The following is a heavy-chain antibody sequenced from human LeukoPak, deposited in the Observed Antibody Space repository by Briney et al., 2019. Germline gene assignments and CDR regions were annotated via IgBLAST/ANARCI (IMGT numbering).Heavy chain of an antibody. J-gene: IGHJ4*02. D-gene: IGHD1-26*01. CDR1: GFTFSSSA. Sequence: GGSLRLSCAASGFTFSSSAMSWVRQAPGKGLEWVSAINGGGGSTYYADSVKGRFTISRDNSKNTLYLQMNSLRAEDTAVYYCAKDHTVGATFGVYFDYWGQGTLVTVSS. CDR2: INGGGGST. V-gene: IGHV3-23*01. CDR3: AKDHTVGATFGVYFDY.